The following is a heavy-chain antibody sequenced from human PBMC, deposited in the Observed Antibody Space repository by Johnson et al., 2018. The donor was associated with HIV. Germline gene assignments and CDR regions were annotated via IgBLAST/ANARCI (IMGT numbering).Heavy chain of an antibody. CDR2: ISSSSSTI. CDR1: GFTFSNAW. CDR3: ARDRAFDI. J-gene: IGHJ3*02. Sequence: EVQLMESGGGLVQPGGYLRLSCAASGFTFSNAWMSWVRQAPGKGLEWVSYISSSSSTIYYADSVKGRFTISRDNAKNSLYLQMNSLRAEDTAVYYCARDRAFDIWGQGTMVTVSS. V-gene: IGHV3-48*01.